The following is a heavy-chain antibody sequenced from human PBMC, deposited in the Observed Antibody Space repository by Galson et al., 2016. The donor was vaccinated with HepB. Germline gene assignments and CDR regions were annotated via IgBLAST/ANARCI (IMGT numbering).Heavy chain of an antibody. V-gene: IGHV3-23*01. D-gene: IGHD2-21*01. CDR2: LSGTGGDT. CDR1: GLVFRMYP. J-gene: IGHJ5*02. CDR3: AKDQTVAAWVDP. Sequence: SLRLSCAASGLVFRMYPMSWVRQAPGKGLEWVSALSGTGGDTYYADSVKGRFTISRDNSKNTLYLQMTSLRDEDTATYYCAKDQTVAAWVDPWGQGNLVTVSS.